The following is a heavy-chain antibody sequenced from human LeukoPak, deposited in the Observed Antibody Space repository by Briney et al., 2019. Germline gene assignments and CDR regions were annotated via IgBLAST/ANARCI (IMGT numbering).Heavy chain of an antibody. CDR1: GGSISSYY. V-gene: IGHV4-59*01. CDR2: VYYSGTT. Sequence: TSQTLSLTCTVSGGSISSYYWRWIRQPPGKGLEWFGYVYYSGTTNFNPSLKSRVTISVDPSKIQFSPKLSSVTAADTAVYYCAREGWGYYFGFWGQGTLVTVSS. CDR3: AREGWGYYFGF. D-gene: IGHD7-27*01. J-gene: IGHJ4*02.